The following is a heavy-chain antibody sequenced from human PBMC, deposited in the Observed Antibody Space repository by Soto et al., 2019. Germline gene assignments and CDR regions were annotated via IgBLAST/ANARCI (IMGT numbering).Heavy chain of an antibody. CDR2: IIPVFGTG. D-gene: IGHD5-18*01. Sequence: QVQLVQSGAEVKRPGSSVKVSCKASGGTFSSYAISWVRQAPGQGLEWMGGIIPVFGTGIYAQKLQGRVTITADKATNTAYMELGRLRYEETAVYFCARVSLTGGYTYGLAYWGQGTVVTASS. CDR1: GGTFSSYA. V-gene: IGHV1-69*06. J-gene: IGHJ4*02. CDR3: ARVSLTGGYTYGLAY.